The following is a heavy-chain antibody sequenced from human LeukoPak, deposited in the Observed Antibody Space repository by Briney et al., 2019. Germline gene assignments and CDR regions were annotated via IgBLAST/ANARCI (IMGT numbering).Heavy chain of an antibody. Sequence: ASVKVSCKVSGYTLTELSMHWVRQAPGKGLEWMGGFDPEDGETIYARKFQGRVTMTEDTSTDTAYMELSSLRSEDTAVYYCAKLLAGASPYYYYYGMDVWGQGTTVTVSS. D-gene: IGHD1-26*01. V-gene: IGHV1-24*01. CDR2: FDPEDGET. CDR3: AKLLAGASPYYYYYGMDV. J-gene: IGHJ6*02. CDR1: GYTLTELS.